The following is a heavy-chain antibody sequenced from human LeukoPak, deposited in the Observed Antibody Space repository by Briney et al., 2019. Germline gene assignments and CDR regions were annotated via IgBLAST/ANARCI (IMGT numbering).Heavy chain of an antibody. J-gene: IGHJ4*02. D-gene: IGHD4-17*01. Sequence: PSETLSLTCSVSGGSISSSTYYWGWIRQPPGQGLDRIGNIYYSGSTYYNPSLKSRVTISVDTSKNQFSLKLTSVTAADTAVYYCARDDGDYAFDSWGQGSLVTVPS. CDR1: GGSISSSTYY. CDR2: IYYSGST. V-gene: IGHV4-39*02. CDR3: ARDDGDYAFDS.